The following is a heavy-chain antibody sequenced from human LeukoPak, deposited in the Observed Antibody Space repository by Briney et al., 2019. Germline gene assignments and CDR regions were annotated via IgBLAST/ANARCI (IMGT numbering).Heavy chain of an antibody. CDR2: IIPIFGTA. CDR1: GYAFIRYH. CDR3: ARGDSSSWEY. V-gene: IGHV1-69*13. Sequence: GASVKVSCKASGYAFIRYHIHWVRQAPGQGLEWMGGIIPIFGTANYAQKFQGRVTITADESTSTAYMELSSLRSEDTAVYYCARGDSSSWEYWGQGTLVTVSS. D-gene: IGHD6-13*01. J-gene: IGHJ4*02.